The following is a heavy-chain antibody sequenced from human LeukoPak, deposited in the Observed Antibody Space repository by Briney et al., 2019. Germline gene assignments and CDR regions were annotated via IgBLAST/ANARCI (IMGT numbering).Heavy chain of an antibody. D-gene: IGHD6-13*01. CDR2: INHSGST. CDR3: ARGRVAAAGTGIDY. Sequence: PSETLSLTCAVYGGSFSGYYWSWIRQPPGKGLEWIGEINHSGSTNCNPSLKSRVTISVDTSKNQFSLKLSSVTAADTAVYYCARGRVAAAGTGIDYWGQGTLVTVSS. CDR1: GGSFSGYY. V-gene: IGHV4-34*01. J-gene: IGHJ4*02.